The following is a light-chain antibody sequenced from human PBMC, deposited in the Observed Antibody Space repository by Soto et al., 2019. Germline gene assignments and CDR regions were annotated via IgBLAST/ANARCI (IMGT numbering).Light chain of an antibody. CDR3: QQYGSSGT. J-gene: IGKJ1*01. CDR2: GAS. CDR1: QSVSNNY. Sequence: EIVLSQSPGTLSLSTGERATLSCRASQSVSNNYLAWYQQKPGPAPRLLIYGASNRATGIPDRFSGSGSGTDFTLTISRLEPEDFAVYYCQQYGSSGTFGQGTKVDIK. V-gene: IGKV3-20*01.